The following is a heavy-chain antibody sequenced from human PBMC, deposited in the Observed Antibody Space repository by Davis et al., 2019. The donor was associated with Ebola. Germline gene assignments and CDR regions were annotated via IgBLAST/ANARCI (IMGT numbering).Heavy chain of an antibody. CDR2: INPSGST. Sequence: MPSEPLSLTCAVPGGSISSSNWWSWVRQPPGKGLEWIGDINPSGSTNYNPSLKSRVTISVDTSKNQFSLKLSSVTAADTAVYYCARDIVVVPAAISDYFYYYMDVWGKGTTVTVSS. J-gene: IGHJ6*03. CDR3: ARDIVVVPAAISDYFYYYMDV. D-gene: IGHD2-2*02. V-gene: IGHV4-4*02. CDR1: GGSISSSNW.